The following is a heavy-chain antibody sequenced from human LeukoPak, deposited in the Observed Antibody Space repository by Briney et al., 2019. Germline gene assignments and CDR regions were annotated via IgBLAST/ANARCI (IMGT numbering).Heavy chain of an antibody. CDR1: GGSISSFY. Sequence: SSETLSLTCTVSGGSISSFYWSWIRQPAGKGLEWIGRIYTSGSTNYNPSLKSRVTMSVATSKNQFSLKVSSVTAADTAVYYCARGVGATRVDLFDPWGQGTLVTVSS. J-gene: IGHJ5*02. CDR3: ARGVGATRVDLFDP. D-gene: IGHD1-26*01. V-gene: IGHV4-4*07. CDR2: IYTSGST.